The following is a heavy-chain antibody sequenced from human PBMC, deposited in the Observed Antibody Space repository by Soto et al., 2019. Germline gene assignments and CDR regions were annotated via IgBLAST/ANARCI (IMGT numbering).Heavy chain of an antibody. D-gene: IGHD6-6*01. CDR2: IYRGGDE. J-gene: IGHJ3*02. CDR1: GFSLSTSGVG. Sequence: QGTLKESGPTLVKPTQPLTLTCSFSGFSLSTSGVGGGWIRQAPGKAPEWLALIYRGGDEHYRPSLKSRLSIIKDTSKNHVVLIMSDMDPVDTATYYCARGLATLPVFAFDIWGQGTMVTVSS. CDR3: ARGLATLPVFAFDI. V-gene: IGHV2-5*02.